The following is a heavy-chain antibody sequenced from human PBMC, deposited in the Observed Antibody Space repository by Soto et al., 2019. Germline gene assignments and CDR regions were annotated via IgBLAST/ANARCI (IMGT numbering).Heavy chain of an antibody. CDR2: IIPIFGTA. CDR1: GGTFSSYA. Sequence: QVQLVQSGAEVKKPGSSVKVSCKASGGTFSSYAISWVRQAPGQGLEWMGGIIPIFGTANYAQKFQGRVTITADESTSTAYMALSSMRSEDTAVYYWARDSGGTTVAFSMDVWGQGTTVNVSS. V-gene: IGHV1-69*01. CDR3: ARDSGGTTVAFSMDV. J-gene: IGHJ6*02. D-gene: IGHD4-17*01.